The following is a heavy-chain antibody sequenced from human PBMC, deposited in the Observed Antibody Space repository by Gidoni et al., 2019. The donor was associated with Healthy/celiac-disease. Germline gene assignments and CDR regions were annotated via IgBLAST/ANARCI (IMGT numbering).Heavy chain of an antibody. V-gene: IGHV3-66*01. CDR3: ARSTVTPYYFDY. CDR1: GFTVSSNY. J-gene: IGHJ4*02. CDR2: IYSGGST. D-gene: IGHD4-17*01. Sequence: EVQLVESGGGLVQPGGSLRLSCAASGFTVSSNYMSWVRQAPGKGLEWVPVIYSGGSTYYADSGKGRFTISRDNSKNTLYLKMNSLRPEDTAVYYCARSTVTPYYFDYWGQGTLVTVSS.